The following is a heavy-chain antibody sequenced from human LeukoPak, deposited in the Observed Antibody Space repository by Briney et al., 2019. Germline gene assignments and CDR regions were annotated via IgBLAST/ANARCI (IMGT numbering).Heavy chain of an antibody. Sequence: ASVKVSCKASGYTFTGYDINWVRHATGQGLEWMGWMNPNSGNTGYAQKFQGRVTMTRNTSISTAYMELSSLRSEDTAVYYRARGHGSEIWSGYSSYYYYMDVWGKGTTVTVSS. J-gene: IGHJ6*03. CDR1: GYTFTGYD. V-gene: IGHV1-8*01. D-gene: IGHD3-3*01. CDR3: ARGHGSEIWSGYSSYYYYMDV. CDR2: MNPNSGNT.